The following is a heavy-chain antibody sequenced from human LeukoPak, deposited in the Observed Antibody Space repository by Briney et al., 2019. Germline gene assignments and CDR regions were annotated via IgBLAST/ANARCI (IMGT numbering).Heavy chain of an antibody. V-gene: IGHV1-2*02. CDR1: GYTFTGYY. J-gene: IGHJ4*02. Sequence: GASVKVSCKASGYTFTGYYMHWVRQAPGLGLEYMGWINPNSGDTNHAQNFQGRVTLTRDTSISTAYMELSSLRSDDAALYYCAGEYCSGGTCRQGFDYWGQGTLVTVSS. D-gene: IGHD2-15*01. CDR2: INPNSGDT. CDR3: AGEYCSGGTCRQGFDY.